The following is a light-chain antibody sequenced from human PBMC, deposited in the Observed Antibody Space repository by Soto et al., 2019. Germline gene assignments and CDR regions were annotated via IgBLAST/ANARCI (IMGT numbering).Light chain of an antibody. CDR1: QSISNW. CDR3: QQYDDYSPIT. Sequence: DIQMTQSPSTLSASVGDSVTITCRASQSISNWLAWYQQKPGKAPRLLIYQASSLESGVPSRFRGSASGTEFTLTITSLQSDDFAAYYCQQYDDYSPITFGQGTRLQMK. J-gene: IGKJ5*01. V-gene: IGKV1-5*03. CDR2: QAS.